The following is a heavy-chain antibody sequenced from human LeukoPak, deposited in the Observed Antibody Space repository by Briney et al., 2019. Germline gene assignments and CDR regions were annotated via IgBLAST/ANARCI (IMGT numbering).Heavy chain of an antibody. J-gene: IGHJ4*02. Sequence: SETLSLTGTVYGGSFSGYYWSWIRQPPGKGLEWIGEINHSGSTNYNPSLKSRVTISVDTSKNQFSLKLSSVTAADTAVYYCARLYGSGSYYNYWGQGTLVTVSS. CDR3: ARLYGSGSYYNY. CDR1: GGSFSGYY. V-gene: IGHV4-34*01. CDR2: INHSGST. D-gene: IGHD3-10*01.